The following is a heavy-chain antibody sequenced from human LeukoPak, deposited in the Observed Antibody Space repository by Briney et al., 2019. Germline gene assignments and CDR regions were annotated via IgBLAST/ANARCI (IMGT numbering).Heavy chain of an antibody. Sequence: PGGSLRLSCAASGFTFSSYSMNWVRQAPGKGLEWVSYISSSSSTIYYADSVKGRFTISRDNAKNSLYLQMNSLRAEDTAVYYCARAIYDLWSGDYFDYWGQGTLVTVSS. D-gene: IGHD3-3*01. V-gene: IGHV3-48*04. CDR2: ISSSSSTI. CDR3: ARAIYDLWSGDYFDY. J-gene: IGHJ4*02. CDR1: GFTFSSYS.